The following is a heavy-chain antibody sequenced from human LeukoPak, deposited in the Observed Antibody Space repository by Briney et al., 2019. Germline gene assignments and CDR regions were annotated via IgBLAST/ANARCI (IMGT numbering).Heavy chain of an antibody. D-gene: IGHD2-15*01. CDR1: GGSFSGYY. Sequence: ETLSLTCAVYGGSFSGYYWSWIRQPPGKGLEWIGEINHSGSTNYNPSLKSRVTISVDTSKNQFSLKLSSVTAADMAVYYCARRRVVVVAATVPSLKRYWYFDLWGRGTLVTVSS. CDR2: INHSGST. CDR3: ARRRVVVVAATVPSLKRYWYFDL. J-gene: IGHJ2*01. V-gene: IGHV4-34*01.